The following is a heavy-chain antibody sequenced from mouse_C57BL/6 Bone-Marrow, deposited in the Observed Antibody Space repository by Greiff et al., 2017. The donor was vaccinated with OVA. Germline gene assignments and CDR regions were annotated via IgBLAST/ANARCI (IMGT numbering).Heavy chain of an antibody. V-gene: IGHV1-64*01. Sequence: QVQLQQPGAELVKPGASVKLSCKASGYTFTSYWMHWVKQRPGQGLEWIGMIHPNSGSTNYNEKFKSKATLTVDKSSSTAYMQLSSLTSEDSAVYYCARDDYDDYFDYWGQGTTLTVSS. CDR3: ARDDYDDYFDY. D-gene: IGHD2-4*01. J-gene: IGHJ2*01. CDR1: GYTFTSYW. CDR2: IHPNSGST.